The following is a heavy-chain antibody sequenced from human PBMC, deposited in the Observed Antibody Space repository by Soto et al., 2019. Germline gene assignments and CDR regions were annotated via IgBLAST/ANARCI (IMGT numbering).Heavy chain of an antibody. D-gene: IGHD3-22*01. CDR1: GYTFTSYG. CDR3: ARGPSITMIVAPNAFDI. J-gene: IGHJ3*02. CDR2: ISAYNGNT. Sequence: ASVKVSCKASGYTFTSYGISWVRQAPGQGLEWMGWISAYNGNTNYAQKLQGRVTMTTDTSTSTAYMKLRSLRSDDTAVYYCARGPSITMIVAPNAFDIWGQGTMVTVSS. V-gene: IGHV1-18*01.